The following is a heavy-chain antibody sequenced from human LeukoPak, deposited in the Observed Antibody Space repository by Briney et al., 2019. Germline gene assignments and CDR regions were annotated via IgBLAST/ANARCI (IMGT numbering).Heavy chain of an antibody. D-gene: IGHD2-2*03. CDR2: ISAYNGNT. V-gene: IGHV1-18*01. CDR3: ARAGAAGLDNFDS. Sequence: GASGKVSCKASGYTFTSYGIRWVRQAPGQGLEWMGWISAYNGNTNYAQKLQGRVTMTTDTSTSTAYMGLRSLRSDDTAVYYCARAGAAGLDNFDSWGQGTLVTVSS. J-gene: IGHJ4*02. CDR1: GYTFTSYG.